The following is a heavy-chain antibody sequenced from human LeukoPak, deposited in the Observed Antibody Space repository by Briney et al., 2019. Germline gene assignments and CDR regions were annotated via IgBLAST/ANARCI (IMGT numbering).Heavy chain of an antibody. CDR1: GFTFSSYG. D-gene: IGHD2-8*01. CDR2: IRYDGSNK. J-gene: IGHJ4*02. CDR3: AKDRRPPGSGVLFDY. V-gene: IGHV3-30*02. Sequence: GGSLRLSCAASGFTFSSYGMHWVRQAPGKGLEWVAFIRYDGSNKYYADSVKGRFTISRDNSKNTLYLQMNSLRAEDTAVYYCAKDRRPPGSGVLFDYWGQGTLVTVSS.